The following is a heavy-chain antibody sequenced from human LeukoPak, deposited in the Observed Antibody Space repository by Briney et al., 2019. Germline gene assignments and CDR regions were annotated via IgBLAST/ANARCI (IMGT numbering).Heavy chain of an antibody. CDR2: INPNSGGT. J-gene: IGHJ4*02. CDR1: GYTFTGYY. Sequence: ASVKVSCKASGYTFTGYYIHWVRQAPGQGLEWMGWINPNSGGTNYAQKFQGRVTMTRDTSISTAYMELRRLRSDDRAVYYCARGPPTIVVVITTGKFDSWGQGTLVTVSS. V-gene: IGHV1-2*02. D-gene: IGHD3-22*01. CDR3: ARGPPTIVVVITTGKFDS.